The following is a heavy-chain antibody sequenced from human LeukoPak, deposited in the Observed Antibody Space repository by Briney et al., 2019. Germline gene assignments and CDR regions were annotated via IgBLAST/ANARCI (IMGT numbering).Heavy chain of an antibody. V-gene: IGHV1-46*01. CDR3: ASRYVEMATTSSGNDAFDI. Sequence: ASVKVSCKASGYTFTSYYMHWVRQAPGQGLEWMGIINPSGGSTSYAQKFQGRVTITADKSTSTAYMELSSLRSEDTAVYYCASRYVEMATTSSGNDAFDIWGQGTMVTVSS. D-gene: IGHD5-24*01. CDR2: INPSGGST. CDR1: GYTFTSYY. J-gene: IGHJ3*02.